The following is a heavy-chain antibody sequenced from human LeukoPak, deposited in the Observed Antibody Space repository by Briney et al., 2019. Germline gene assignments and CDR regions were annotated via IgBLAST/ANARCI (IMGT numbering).Heavy chain of an antibody. D-gene: IGHD3-22*01. V-gene: IGHV3-23*01. Sequence: PGGSLRLSCAASGFTFSDYYMSWIRQAPGKGLEWVSAISGSGGSTYYADSVKGRFTISRDNSKNTLYLQMNSLRAEDTAVYYCAKVPYYYDSSGRVPWYFDLWGRGTLVTVSS. CDR1: GFTFSDYY. CDR3: AKVPYYYDSSGRVPWYFDL. J-gene: IGHJ2*01. CDR2: ISGSGGST.